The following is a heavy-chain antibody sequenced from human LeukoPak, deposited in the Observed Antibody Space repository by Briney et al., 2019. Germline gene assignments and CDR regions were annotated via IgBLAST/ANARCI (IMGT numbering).Heavy chain of an antibody. CDR3: ARGYYGSGGNTRSIDY. CDR2: INPNSGGT. Sequence: ASVKVSCKASGYTFTGYYMHWVRQAPGQGLEWMGRINPNSGGTNYAQKFQGRVTMTRDTSISTAYMELSRLRSDDTAVYYCARGYYGSGGNTRSIDYWGQGTLVTVSS. V-gene: IGHV1-2*06. D-gene: IGHD3-10*01. J-gene: IGHJ4*02. CDR1: GYTFTGYY.